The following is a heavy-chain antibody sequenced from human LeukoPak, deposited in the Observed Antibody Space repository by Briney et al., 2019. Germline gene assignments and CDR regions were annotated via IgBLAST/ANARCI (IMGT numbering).Heavy chain of an antibody. CDR1: GGSFSGYY. CDR2: INHSGST. Sequence: SETLSLTCAVYGGSFSGYYWSWIRQPPGKGLEWIGEINHSGSTNYNPSLKSRVTISVDTSKNQFSLKLSSVTAADTAVYYCARVRAVAGTRRDPYFDYWGQGTLVTVSS. CDR3: ARVRAVAGTRRDPYFDY. J-gene: IGHJ4*02. V-gene: IGHV4-34*01. D-gene: IGHD6-19*01.